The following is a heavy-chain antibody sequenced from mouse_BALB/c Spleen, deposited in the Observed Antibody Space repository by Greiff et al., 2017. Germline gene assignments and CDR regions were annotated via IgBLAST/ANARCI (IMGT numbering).Heavy chain of an antibody. CDR2: IWSGGST. V-gene: IGHV2-2*02. J-gene: IGHJ2*01. Sequence: QVQLQQSGPGLVQPSQSLSITCTVSGFSLTSYGVHWVRQSPGKGLEWLGVIWSGGSTDYNAAFISRLSISKDNSKSQVFFKMNSLQANDTAIYYCARNPAPYYGSLDYWGQGTTLTVSS. CDR1: GFSLTSYG. D-gene: IGHD1-1*01. CDR3: ARNPAPYYGSLDY.